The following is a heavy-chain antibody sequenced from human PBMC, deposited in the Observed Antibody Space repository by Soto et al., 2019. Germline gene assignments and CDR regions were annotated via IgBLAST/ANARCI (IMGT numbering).Heavy chain of an antibody. CDR3: ANLYSSSFDY. Sequence: GGSLRLSCAASGFTFSSYGMHWVRQAPGKGLEWVAVISYDGSSKYYADSVKGRFTISRDNSKNTLYLQMNSLRAEDTAVYYCANLYSSSFDYWGQGTLVTVSS. J-gene: IGHJ4*02. V-gene: IGHV3-30*18. CDR1: GFTFSSYG. CDR2: ISYDGSSK. D-gene: IGHD6-6*01.